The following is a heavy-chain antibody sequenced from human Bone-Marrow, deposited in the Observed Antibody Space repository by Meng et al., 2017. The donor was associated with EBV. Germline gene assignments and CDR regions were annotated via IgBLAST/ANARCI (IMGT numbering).Heavy chain of an antibody. CDR1: GFSLSDTNYY. J-gene: IGHJ4*02. CDR3: ARAEGIVGATHYFDY. V-gene: IGHV4-39*07. Sequence: RDAGTGRVKRRATLDLTGGVSGFSLSDTNYYWGWIRQAPGQGLEWLGLVYGRGNTYYNPSLNSRVALSIDTSDQEFSLRLISVTAADTAVYYCARAEGIVGATHYFDYWGQGTLVTVSS. CDR2: VYGRGNT. D-gene: IGHD1-26*01.